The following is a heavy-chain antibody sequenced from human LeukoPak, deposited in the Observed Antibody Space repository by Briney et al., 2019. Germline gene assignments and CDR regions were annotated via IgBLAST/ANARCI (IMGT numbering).Heavy chain of an antibody. D-gene: IGHD5-18*01. CDR2: MNPNSGNT. Sequence: ASVKVSCKAAGYTVTSYDINWGRQATGQGLWWRGWMNPNSGNTGYAQKFQGRVTITRNTSISTAYMELSSLRSEDTAVYYCARDNGGTAMAYYYYYYMAVWGKGTTVTISS. J-gene: IGHJ6*03. CDR3: ARDNGGTAMAYYYYYYMAV. CDR1: GYTVTSYD. V-gene: IGHV1-8*03.